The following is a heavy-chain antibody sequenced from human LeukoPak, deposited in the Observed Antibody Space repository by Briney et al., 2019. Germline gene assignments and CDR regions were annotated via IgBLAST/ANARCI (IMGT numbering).Heavy chain of an antibody. V-gene: IGHV3-23*01. D-gene: IGHD2/OR15-2a*01. Sequence: GGSLRLSCAASGFTFSSYGMSWVRQAPGKGLGWVSGITGGGGKTYYADSVRGRFTISRDNSKNTLYLQVNSLRAEDTAVYYCAKTFGWPFYFDHWGQGTLVTVSS. CDR3: AKTFGWPFYFDH. CDR2: ITGGGGKT. CDR1: GFTFSSYG. J-gene: IGHJ4*02.